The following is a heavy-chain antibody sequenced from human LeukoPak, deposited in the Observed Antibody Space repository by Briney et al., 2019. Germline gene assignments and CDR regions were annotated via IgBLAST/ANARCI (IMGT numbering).Heavy chain of an antibody. J-gene: IGHJ4*02. CDR1: GFTFSSYS. CDR3: ARELDYGDGFDY. Sequence: GGSLRLSCAASGFTFSSYSMNWVRQAPGKGLEWVSSISSSSSYIYYADSVKGRFTISRDNAKNSLYLQMNSLRAEDTAVYYCARELDYGDGFDYWGQGTLVTVSS. CDR2: ISSSSSYI. D-gene: IGHD4-17*01. V-gene: IGHV3-21*01.